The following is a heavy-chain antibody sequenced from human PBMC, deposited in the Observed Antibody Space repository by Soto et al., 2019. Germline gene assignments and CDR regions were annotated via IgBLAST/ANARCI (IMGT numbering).Heavy chain of an antibody. CDR1: GFTFSDYY. Sequence: VQLVESGGGLVKPGGSLRLSCAASGFTFSDYYMSWIRQAPGKGLEWLGGIKSKINGGTTDYAAPVTGRFTISRDDSQNTVYLQMNSLKTEDTAVYYCSTGGYYFDYWGQGTLVTVSS. CDR3: STGGYYFDY. CDR2: IKSKINGGTT. V-gene: IGHV3-15*01. D-gene: IGHD3-10*01. J-gene: IGHJ4*02.